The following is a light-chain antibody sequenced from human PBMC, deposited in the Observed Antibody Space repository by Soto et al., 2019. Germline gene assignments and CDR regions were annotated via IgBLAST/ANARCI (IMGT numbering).Light chain of an antibody. CDR2: DAS. Sequence: EIVLTHSPATLSLSPWEIATLSCRASQSVSSYLAWYQQKPDQAPRLLIYDASNRATGIPARFSGSGSGTDFTLPISSLEPEDFAVYYCQQRSNWPPWTFGQGTKVDI. V-gene: IGKV3-11*01. CDR1: QSVSSY. CDR3: QQRSNWPPWT. J-gene: IGKJ1*01.